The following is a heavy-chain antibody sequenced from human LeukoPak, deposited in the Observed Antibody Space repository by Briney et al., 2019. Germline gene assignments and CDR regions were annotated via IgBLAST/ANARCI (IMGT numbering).Heavy chain of an antibody. CDR3: ARVYYYYYMDV. V-gene: IGHV1-8*03. CDR2: MNPNSGNT. Sequence: ASVKVSCKASGYTFTSYDINWVRQATGQGLGWMGWMNPNSGNTGYAQKFQGRVTITRNTSISTAYMELSSLRSEDTAVYYCARVYYYYYMDVWGKGTTVTVSS. J-gene: IGHJ6*03. CDR1: GYTFTSYD.